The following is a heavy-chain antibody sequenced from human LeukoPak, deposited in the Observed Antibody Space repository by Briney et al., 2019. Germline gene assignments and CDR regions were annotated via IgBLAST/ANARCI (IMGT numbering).Heavy chain of an antibody. D-gene: IGHD3-10*01. CDR3: ANRPGVNDY. CDR2: ISYDGSNK. CDR1: GFTFSSYA. J-gene: IGHJ4*02. Sequence: PGGSLRLSCAASGFTFSSYAMHWVRQAPGKGLEWVAVISYDGSNKNYADSVKGRFTISRDNSKNTLYLQMNSLRAEDTAVYYCANRPGVNDYWGQGTLVTVSS. V-gene: IGHV3-30*04.